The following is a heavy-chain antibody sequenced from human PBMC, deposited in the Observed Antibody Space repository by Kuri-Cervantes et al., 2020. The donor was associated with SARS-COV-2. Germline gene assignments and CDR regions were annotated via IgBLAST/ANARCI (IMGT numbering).Heavy chain of an antibody. V-gene: IGHV1-18*01. CDR3: AREEGRYCSSTSCKKKIGWFDP. D-gene: IGHD2-2*01. J-gene: IGHJ5*02. CDR1: GYTFTSYG. Sequence: ASVKVSCKASGYTFTSYGVSWVRQAPGQGLEWMGWISAYNGNTNYAQKLQGRVTMTTDTSTSTAYMELRSLRSDDTAVYYCAREEGRYCSSTSCKKKIGWFDPWGQGTLVTVSS. CDR2: ISAYNGNT.